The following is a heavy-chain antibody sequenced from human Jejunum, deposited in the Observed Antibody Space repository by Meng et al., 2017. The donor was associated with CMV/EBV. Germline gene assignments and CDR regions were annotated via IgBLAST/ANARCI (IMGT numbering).Heavy chain of an antibody. J-gene: IGHJ2*01. V-gene: IGHV6-1*01. CDR1: GDSVSSIGAI. D-gene: IGHD6-13*01. CDR2: TYYRSKWYN. Sequence: HLPQHGSSLGTPSQTPPLTCAISGDSVSSIGAIWNWIRQSPSRGLEWLGKTYYRSKWYNDYAPSVKSRITVKPDTSKNQFSLQLNSVTPEDTAVYYCARENGYEWYFDFWGRGTLVTVSS. CDR3: ARENGYEWYFDF.